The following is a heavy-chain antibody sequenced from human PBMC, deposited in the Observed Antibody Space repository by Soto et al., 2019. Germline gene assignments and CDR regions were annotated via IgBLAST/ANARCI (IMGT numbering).Heavy chain of an antibody. CDR1: GYTFTGYY. D-gene: IGHD3-3*01. Sequence: VKVSCKASGYTFTGYYMHWVRQAPGQGLEWMGWINPNSGGTNYAQKFQGWVTMTRDTSISTAYMELSRLRSDDTAVYYCARGSDRITIFGVVIRDAFDIWGQGTMVTVSS. J-gene: IGHJ3*02. CDR2: INPNSGGT. CDR3: ARGSDRITIFGVVIRDAFDI. V-gene: IGHV1-2*04.